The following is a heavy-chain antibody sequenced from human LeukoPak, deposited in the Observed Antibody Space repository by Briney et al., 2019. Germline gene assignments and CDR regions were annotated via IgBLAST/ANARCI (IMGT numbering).Heavy chain of an antibody. Sequence: GGSLRLSCAASGFTFSNYWIHWVRQAPGKGLVWVSRIDNAGGITTYADSVKGRFTISRDNAENTLYLQMNSLRVEDTAVYYCVRSAFHAGSGNYYDYWGQGTLVTVSS. CDR3: VRSAFHAGSGNYYDY. J-gene: IGHJ4*02. D-gene: IGHD3-22*01. CDR2: IDNAGGIT. V-gene: IGHV3-74*03. CDR1: GFTFSNYW.